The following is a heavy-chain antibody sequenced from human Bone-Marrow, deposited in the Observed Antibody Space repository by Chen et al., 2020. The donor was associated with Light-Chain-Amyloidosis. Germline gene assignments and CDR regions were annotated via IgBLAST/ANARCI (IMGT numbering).Heavy chain of an antibody. J-gene: IGHJ4*02. CDR3: ARRRDGYNFDY. CDR2: SYPDDSEA. CDR1: GYTFPNYW. Sequence: EVQLEQSGPEVKKPGESLKISCKGSGYTFPNYWIGWVRQMPGKGLEWMWVSYPDDSEARYGPSFEGQITSSADNSLTPAYLQWRSLKASDTAIYYCARRRDGYNFDYWGQGTLVTVSS. V-gene: IGHV5-51*01. D-gene: IGHD5-12*01.